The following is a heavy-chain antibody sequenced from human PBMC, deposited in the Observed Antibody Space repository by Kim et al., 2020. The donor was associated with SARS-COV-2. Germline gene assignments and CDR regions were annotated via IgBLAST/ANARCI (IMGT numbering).Heavy chain of an antibody. D-gene: IGHD5-18*01. Sequence: GESLKISCKTSGYNFTNYWITWVRQRPGKGLEWMGGFDPGDSYSNYGPSFQGHVSISADKSTNTAFLQWSSLEASDTATYYCARVTLSMFEFWGQGTLVAVSS. V-gene: IGHV5-10-1*01. J-gene: IGHJ4*02. CDR2: FDPGDSYS. CDR3: ARVTLSMFEF. CDR1: GYNFTNYW.